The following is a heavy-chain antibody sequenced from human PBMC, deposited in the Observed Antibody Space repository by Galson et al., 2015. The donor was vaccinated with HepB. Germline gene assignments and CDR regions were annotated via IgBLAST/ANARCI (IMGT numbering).Heavy chain of an antibody. CDR3: ARESRGGSYYGY. V-gene: IGHV1-18*01. D-gene: IGHD1-26*01. CDR2: ISAYNGNT. CDR1: GYTFTSYG. J-gene: IGHJ4*02. Sequence: SLKVSCTASGYTFTSYGISWVRQAPGQGLEWMGWISAYNGNTNYAQKLQGRVTMTTDTSTSTAYMELRSLRSDDTAVYYCARESRGGSYYGYWGQGTLVTVSS.